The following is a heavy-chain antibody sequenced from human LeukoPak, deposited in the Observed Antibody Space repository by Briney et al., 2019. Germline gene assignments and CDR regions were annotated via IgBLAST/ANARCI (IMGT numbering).Heavy chain of an antibody. Sequence: SETLSLTCTVSGYSISSGYYWGWIRQPPGKGLEWIGSIYHSGSTYYNPSLKSRVTISVDTSKNQFSLKLSSVTAADAAVYYCARGDSGYDYVWGSYRRPYYFDYWGQGTLVTVSS. V-gene: IGHV4-38-2*02. CDR3: ARGDSGYDYVWGSYRRPYYFDY. D-gene: IGHD3-16*02. CDR1: GYSISSGYY. CDR2: IYHSGST. J-gene: IGHJ4*02.